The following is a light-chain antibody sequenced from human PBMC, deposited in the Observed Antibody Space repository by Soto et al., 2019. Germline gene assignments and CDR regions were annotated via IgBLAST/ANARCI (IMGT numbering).Light chain of an antibody. CDR3: SSHAGSNNYV. CDR1: SSDVGAYNY. V-gene: IGLV2-8*01. Sequence: HSALPQPASASGSPGHLVAISCTGTSSDVGAYNYVSWYQQHPGKAPKLMIYEVSKRPSGVPDRFSGSKSGNTASLTVSGLQAEDEADYYCSSHAGSNNYVFGTGTKVTAL. J-gene: IGLJ1*01. CDR2: EVS.